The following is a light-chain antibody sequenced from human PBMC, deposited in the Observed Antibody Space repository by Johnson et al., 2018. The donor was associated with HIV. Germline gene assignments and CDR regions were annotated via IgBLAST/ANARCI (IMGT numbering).Light chain of an antibody. Sequence: HSVLTQPPSVSAAPGQKVTISCSGSSSNIGNNYVSWFQHLPGTAPKLLIYENNKRPSGIPDRFSGSKSGTSATLGITGLQTGDEADYYCGTWDSSLSAGDVFGTGTKVTVL. CDR2: ENN. CDR1: SSNIGNNY. J-gene: IGLJ1*01. V-gene: IGLV1-51*02. CDR3: GTWDSSLSAGDV.